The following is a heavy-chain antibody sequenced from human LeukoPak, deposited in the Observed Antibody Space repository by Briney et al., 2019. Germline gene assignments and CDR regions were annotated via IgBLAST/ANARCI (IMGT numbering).Heavy chain of an antibody. J-gene: IGHJ4*02. CDR1: GFTFSSYS. V-gene: IGHV3-48*02. Sequence: GGSLRLSCAASGFTFSSYSMNWVRQAPGKGLEWISYIRSSGSTIYYADSVKGRFTISRDNANNSLYLQMNSLRDEDTAVYYCARGGAVGPNPYYSHDWGQGTLVTVSS. CDR3: ARGGAVGPNPYYSHD. D-gene: IGHD2-2*01. CDR2: IRSSGSTI.